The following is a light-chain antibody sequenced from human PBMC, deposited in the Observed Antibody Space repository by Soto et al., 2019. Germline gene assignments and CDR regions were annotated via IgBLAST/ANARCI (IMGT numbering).Light chain of an antibody. V-gene: IGKV1-17*01. CDR3: LQNNSYPVT. J-gene: IGKJ1*01. Sequence: DIQMTQSPSSLSASVEDRVIITCRASQSISNHLNWYQQKPGKAPKLLIFAASSLQSGVPSRFSGSGSGTEFTLTISSLQPEDFATYYCLQNNSYPVTFGQGTKVDIK. CDR1: QSISNH. CDR2: AAS.